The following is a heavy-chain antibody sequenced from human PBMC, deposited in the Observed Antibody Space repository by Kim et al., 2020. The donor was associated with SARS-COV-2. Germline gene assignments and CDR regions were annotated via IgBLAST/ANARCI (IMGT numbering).Heavy chain of an antibody. Sequence: YADSVKGRFTISRDNAKNSLYLQMNSLRAEDTAVYYCARDRDYGDKWADYWGQGTLVTVSS. CDR3: ARDRDYGDKWADY. J-gene: IGHJ4*02. V-gene: IGHV3-11*01. D-gene: IGHD4-17*01.